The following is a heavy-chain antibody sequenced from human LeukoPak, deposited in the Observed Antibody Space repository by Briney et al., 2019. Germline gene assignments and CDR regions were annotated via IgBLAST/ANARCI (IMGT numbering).Heavy chain of an antibody. D-gene: IGHD2-15*01. J-gene: IGHJ4*02. Sequence: KSGGSLRLSCAASGITFSDYYMNWSRQAPGKGLEWVSYMSSGGGTIYYADSVKGRLTISRDNAKNSLYLQMNSLRAEDTAMYCCARDGGGWYFDYWGQGTLVTVSS. CDR3: ARDGGGWYFDY. CDR2: MSSGGGTI. CDR1: GITFSDYY. V-gene: IGHV3-11*01.